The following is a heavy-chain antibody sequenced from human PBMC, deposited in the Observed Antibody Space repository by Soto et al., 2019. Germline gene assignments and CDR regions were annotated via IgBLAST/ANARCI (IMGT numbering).Heavy chain of an antibody. J-gene: IGHJ4*01. V-gene: IGHV4-28*02. CDR3: SRRGCRRSNAVFVV. CDR1: GDSISNSNW. Sequence: LSLTCDVSGDSISNSNWWGWIRQPPGKGLEWIGYTYYTLTIYSNPSLKSLVTMSVDTTRDQFSLKLNSAPAADTADYICSRRGCRRSNAVFVVWGQGTLVTVSS. CDR2: TYYTLTI. D-gene: IGHD2-2*01.